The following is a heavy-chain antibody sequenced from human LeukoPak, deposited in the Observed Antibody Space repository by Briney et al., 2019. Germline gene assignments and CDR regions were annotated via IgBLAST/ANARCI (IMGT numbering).Heavy chain of an antibody. V-gene: IGHV4-59*01. CDR3: ARDPVWAVGAFDI. Sequence: SETLSLTCTVSGVSISSYYWSWIRQPPGKGLEWIGYIFYSGSTNYNPSLKSRVTISVDTSKKQVSLKLSSVTAADTAVYYCARDPVWAVGAFDIWGQGTMVTVSS. CDR2: IFYSGST. CDR1: GVSISSYY. J-gene: IGHJ3*02. D-gene: IGHD2-8*01.